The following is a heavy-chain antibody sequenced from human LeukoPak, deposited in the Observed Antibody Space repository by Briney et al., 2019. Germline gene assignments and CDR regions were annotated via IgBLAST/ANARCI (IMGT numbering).Heavy chain of an antibody. V-gene: IGHV3-30*18. CDR2: ISCEGGNK. CDR1: GFTFSSYV. D-gene: IGHD1-1*01. CDR3: AKDSGTCGFDP. J-gene: IGHJ5*02. Sequence: PGGSLRVSCAAPGFTFSSYVMRWVRQAPGEGLEWVAVISCEGGNKNSAETLKGRVSISRDNSQNTLYLQMNSLRGEDTAVYYCAKDSGTCGFDPGGQGTLVTLSS.